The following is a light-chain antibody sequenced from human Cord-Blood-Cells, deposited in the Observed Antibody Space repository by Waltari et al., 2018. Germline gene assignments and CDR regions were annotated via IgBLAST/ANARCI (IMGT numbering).Light chain of an antibody. V-gene: IGKV3-15*01. CDR1: QCVSSN. Sequence: EIVMTQSPATLSVSPGERATLSCRASQCVSSNLAWYQQKPGQAPRLLIYGASTRATGIPARFSGSGSWTEFTLTISSLQSEDFAVYYCQQYNNWPPYTFGQGTKLEIK. CDR3: QQYNNWPPYT. CDR2: GAS. J-gene: IGKJ2*01.